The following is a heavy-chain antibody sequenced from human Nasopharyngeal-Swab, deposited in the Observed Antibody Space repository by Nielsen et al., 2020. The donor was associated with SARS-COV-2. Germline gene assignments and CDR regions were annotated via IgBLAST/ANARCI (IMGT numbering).Heavy chain of an antibody. CDR3: AKGDYYDFWSGYYIGLSGWVFDY. D-gene: IGHD3-3*01. CDR2: ISYDGSNK. V-gene: IGHV3-30-3*01. J-gene: IGHJ4*02. CDR1: GFTFSSYA. Sequence: GESLKISCAASGFTFSSYAMHWVRQAPGKGLEWVAVISYDGSNKYYADSVKGRFTISRDNSKNTLYLQMNSLRAEDTAVYYCAKGDYYDFWSGYYIGLSGWVFDYWGQGTLVTVSS.